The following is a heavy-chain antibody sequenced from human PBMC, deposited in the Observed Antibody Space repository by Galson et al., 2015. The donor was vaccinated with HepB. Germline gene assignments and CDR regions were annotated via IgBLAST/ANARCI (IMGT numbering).Heavy chain of an antibody. CDR3: ARDHYYDSSGYQYYYFYYMDV. V-gene: IGHV1-2*06. D-gene: IGHD3-22*01. J-gene: IGHJ6*03. Sequence: SVKVSCKASGYTFTAYYMHWVRQAPGQGLEWMGRINPNSGDTNYAQNFQGRVTMTRDTSISTAYMELSRLTSDDTAVYYCARDHYYDSSGYQYYYFYYMDVWGKGTTVTVSS. CDR1: GYTFTAYY. CDR2: INPNSGDT.